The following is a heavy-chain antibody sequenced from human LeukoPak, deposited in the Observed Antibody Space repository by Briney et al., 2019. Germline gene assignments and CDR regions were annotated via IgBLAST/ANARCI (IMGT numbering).Heavy chain of an antibody. CDR2: INRNGGNT. CDR3: ARDHGAIALTNYLDY. Sequence: GGSLRLSCAASGFTFDDYGMSWVRQAPGKELEWVSNINRNGGNTAYADSVKGRFTISRDNAKNSLYLQMNSLRAEDTALYYCARDHGAIALTNYLDYWGQGTLVTVSS. D-gene: IGHD1-1*01. J-gene: IGHJ4*02. CDR1: GFTFDDYG. V-gene: IGHV3-20*04.